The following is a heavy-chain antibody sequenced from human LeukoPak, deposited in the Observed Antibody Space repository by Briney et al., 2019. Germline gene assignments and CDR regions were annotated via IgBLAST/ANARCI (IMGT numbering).Heavy chain of an antibody. Sequence: GGSLRLSCAASGFTFSSYSMNWVRQAPGKGLGWVSSISSSSSYIYYADSVKGRFTISRDNAKNSLYLQMNSLRAEDTAVYYCARGEVVPAAIASPVDYWGQGTLVTVSS. J-gene: IGHJ4*02. CDR1: GFTFSSYS. D-gene: IGHD2-2*02. CDR3: ARGEVVPAAIASPVDY. V-gene: IGHV3-21*01. CDR2: ISSSSSYI.